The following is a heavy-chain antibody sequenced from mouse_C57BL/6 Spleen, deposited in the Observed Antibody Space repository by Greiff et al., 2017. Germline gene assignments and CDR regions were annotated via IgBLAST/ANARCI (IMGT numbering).Heavy chain of an antibody. Sequence: VQLQQSGAELVKPGASVKISCKASGYAFSSYWMNWVKQRPGKGLEWIGQIYPGDGDTNYNGKFKGKATLTADKSSSTAYMQLSSLTSEDYAVYFCARGDYYGKDAMDYWGQGTSVTVSS. J-gene: IGHJ4*01. CDR1: GYAFSSYW. V-gene: IGHV1-80*01. CDR3: ARGDYYGKDAMDY. CDR2: IYPGDGDT. D-gene: IGHD1-1*01.